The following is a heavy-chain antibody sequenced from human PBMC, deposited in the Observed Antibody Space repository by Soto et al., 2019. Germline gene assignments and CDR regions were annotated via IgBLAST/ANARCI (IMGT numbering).Heavy chain of an antibody. Sequence: QVQLQESGPGLVKPSQTLSLTCTVSGGSINSGGYYWSWIRQHPGKGLEWVGYIYYSGTTYYNPSHEGRLSISRDTPKNQSSLKRTAATDSVTAVYYCARSFPAAGLLDFWGQGTLVAVS. J-gene: IGHJ4*02. CDR1: GGSINSGGYY. V-gene: IGHV4-31*03. D-gene: IGHD6-13*01. CDR3: ARSFPAAGLLDF. CDR2: IYYSGTT.